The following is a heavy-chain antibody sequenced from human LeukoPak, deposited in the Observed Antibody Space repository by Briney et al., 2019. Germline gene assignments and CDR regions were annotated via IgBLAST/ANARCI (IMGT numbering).Heavy chain of an antibody. V-gene: IGHV4-59*01. Sequence: SETLSLTCTVSGGSISSYYWSWIRQPPGKGLEWIGYIYYSGSTNYNPSLKSRVTISVDTSKNQFSLKLSSVTAADTAVYYCARARPYYYGSGTRRPAPQNFDYWGQGTLVTVSS. CDR1: GGSISSYY. CDR3: ARARPYYYGSGTRRPAPQNFDY. J-gene: IGHJ4*02. CDR2: IYYSGST. D-gene: IGHD3-10*01.